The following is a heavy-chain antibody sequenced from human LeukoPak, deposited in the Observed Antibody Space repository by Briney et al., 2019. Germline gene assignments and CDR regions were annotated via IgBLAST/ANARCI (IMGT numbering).Heavy chain of an antibody. Sequence: SETLSLTCTVSGGSTSSSSYYWGWIRQPPGEGLEWIGSIYYSGSTYYNPSLKSRVTISVDTSKNQFSLNLSSVTAADTAVYYCAEIGYYYYYMDVWGKGTTVTVPS. J-gene: IGHJ6*03. CDR1: GGSTSSSSYY. CDR2: IYYSGST. V-gene: IGHV4-39*01. CDR3: AEIGYYYYYMDV.